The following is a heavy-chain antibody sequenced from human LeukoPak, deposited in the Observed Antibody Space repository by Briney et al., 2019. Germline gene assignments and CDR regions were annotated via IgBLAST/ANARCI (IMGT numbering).Heavy chain of an antibody. CDR3: VRLQPNSGQWAFDI. CDR2: MYYSGST. Sequence: PSETLSLTCNVSAGSISYYYWSWIRQPPGKGLEWIGYMYYSGSTNYNPSLKSRGTISVDTSKNQLSLKLSSVTAADTAVYHCVRLQPNSGQWAFDIWGQGTMVTVSS. V-gene: IGHV4-59*01. CDR1: AGSISYYY. D-gene: IGHD5-18*01. J-gene: IGHJ3*02.